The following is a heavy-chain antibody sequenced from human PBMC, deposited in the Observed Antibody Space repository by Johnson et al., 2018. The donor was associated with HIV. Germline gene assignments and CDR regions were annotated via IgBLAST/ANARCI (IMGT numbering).Heavy chain of an antibody. CDR1: GFTVSNNF. V-gene: IGHV3-66*01. Sequence: VQLVESGGGLVQPGGSLRLSCAASGFTVSNNFMNWVRQAPGKGLEWVSLIYSGGNTYYADSVRGRFTISRDNSKNTLFLQMNGLRAEDTAVYYCAREGRTGPDTFDIWGKGTMVTVSS. J-gene: IGHJ3*02. CDR2: IYSGGNT. CDR3: AREGRTGPDTFDI.